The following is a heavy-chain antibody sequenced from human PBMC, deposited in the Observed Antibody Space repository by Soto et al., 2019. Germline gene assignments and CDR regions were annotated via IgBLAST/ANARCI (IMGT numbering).Heavy chain of an antibody. CDR2: ISDGGGTI. Sequence: EVELLESGGGLIQPGGSLRLSCAASGFAFDNYAMSWVRQAPGKGLEWVSIISDGGGTIHYTDSVKGRFTISRDNSKNTLYLQLNSPRDEDTALYYCAKDRRGGVGAFDIWGQGTMVIVSS. D-gene: IGHD1-26*01. V-gene: IGHV3-23*01. J-gene: IGHJ3*02. CDR1: GFAFDNYA. CDR3: AKDRRGGVGAFDI.